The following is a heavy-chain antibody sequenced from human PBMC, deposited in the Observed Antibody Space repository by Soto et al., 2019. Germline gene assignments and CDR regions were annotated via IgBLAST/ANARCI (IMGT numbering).Heavy chain of an antibody. CDR3: AKDNNYDFWSGYPYYYYYYGMDV. J-gene: IGHJ6*02. V-gene: IGHV3-30*18. CDR2: ISYDGSNK. CDR1: GFTFSSYG. D-gene: IGHD3-3*01. Sequence: PGGSLRLSCAASGFTFSSYGMHWVRQAPGKGLEWVAVISYDGSNKYYADSVKGRFTISRDNSKNTLYLQMNSLRAEDTAVYYCAKDNNYDFWSGYPYYYYYYGMDVWGQGTTVTVSS.